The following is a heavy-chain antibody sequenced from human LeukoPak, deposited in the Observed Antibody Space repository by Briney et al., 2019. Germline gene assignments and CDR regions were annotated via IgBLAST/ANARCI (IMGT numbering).Heavy chain of an antibody. J-gene: IGHJ4*02. V-gene: IGHV3-23*01. D-gene: IGHD3-22*01. CDR3: AREARGGAYYYDSKGGLFDY. Sequence: GVSLRLSCAASGFTFGDYYMSWVRQAPGKGLEWVSAISGSGGSTYYADSVKGRFTISRDNSKDTLYLQMNSLRAEDTAVYYCAREARGGAYYYDSKGGLFDYWGQGTLVTVSS. CDR1: GFTFGDYY. CDR2: ISGSGGST.